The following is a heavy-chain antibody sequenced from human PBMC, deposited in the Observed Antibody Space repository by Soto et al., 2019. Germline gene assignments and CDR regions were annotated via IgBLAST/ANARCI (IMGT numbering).Heavy chain of an antibody. V-gene: IGHV1-3*01. CDR3: ARGVRDYYYSYGMDV. CDR1: GYTFTSYA. J-gene: IGHJ6*02. CDR2: INAGNGDT. Sequence: GAAVKVSCKASGYTFTSYAMHWVRQAPGQRLEWMGWINAGNGDTKYSQKFQGRVTITRDTSASTAYMELSSLRSEDTAVYYCARGVRDYYYSYGMDVWGQGTTVTVSS. D-gene: IGHD6-6*01.